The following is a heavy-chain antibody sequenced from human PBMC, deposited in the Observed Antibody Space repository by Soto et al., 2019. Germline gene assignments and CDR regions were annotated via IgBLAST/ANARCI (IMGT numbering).Heavy chain of an antibody. V-gene: IGHV3-48*01. CDR2: ISSSSSTI. J-gene: IGHJ1*01. Sequence: PGGSLRLSCAASGFTFSSYSMNWVRQAPGKGLEWVSYISSSSSTIYYADSVKGRFTISRDNAKNSLYLQMNSLRAEDTAVYYCARDGYYYDSSGYYPEYFQHWGQGTLVTVSS. D-gene: IGHD3-22*01. CDR1: GFTFSSYS. CDR3: ARDGYYYDSSGYYPEYFQH.